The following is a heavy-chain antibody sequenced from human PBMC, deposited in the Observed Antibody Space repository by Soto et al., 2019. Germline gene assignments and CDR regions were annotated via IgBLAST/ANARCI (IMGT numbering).Heavy chain of an antibody. CDR1: GFSLSTSGVG. CDR2: IYWDDDK. Sequence: SGPTLVNPTQTLTLTCTFSGFSLSTSGVGVGWIRKPPGKALECLALIYWDDDKLYSPSLKSRLTITKDTSKNQVVLTMTNMDPVDTATYYCAHIPNYYQYNWFDPWGQGTLVTVSS. J-gene: IGHJ5*02. CDR3: AHIPNYYQYNWFDP. D-gene: IGHD3-10*01. V-gene: IGHV2-5*02.